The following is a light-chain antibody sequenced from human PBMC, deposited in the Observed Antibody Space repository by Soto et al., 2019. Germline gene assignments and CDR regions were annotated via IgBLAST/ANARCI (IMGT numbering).Light chain of an antibody. V-gene: IGKV1-5*03. CDR1: QSISSW. J-gene: IGKJ1*01. CDR3: QQYNSYSWT. Sequence: IQMTQSPSTLSASIGDRVTITCRASQSISSWLAWYQQKPGKAPKLLIYKASSLESGVPSRFSGSGSGTEFTLTISSLQPDDFATYYCQQYNSYSWTFGQVTKVAIK. CDR2: KAS.